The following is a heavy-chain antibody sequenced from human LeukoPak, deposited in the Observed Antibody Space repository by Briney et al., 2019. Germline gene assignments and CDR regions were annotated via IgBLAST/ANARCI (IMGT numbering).Heavy chain of an antibody. CDR1: GYTFTSYD. Sequence: ASVKVSCKASGYTFTSYDINWVRQATGEGFEWVGWMNPNSGNTGYAQKFQGRVTMARNTSITTAYMELSSLRSEDTAVYYCARGRGGSSWCPNYWGQGTLVTVSS. V-gene: IGHV1-8*02. D-gene: IGHD6-13*01. CDR2: MNPNSGNT. J-gene: IGHJ4*02. CDR3: ARGRGGSSWCPNY.